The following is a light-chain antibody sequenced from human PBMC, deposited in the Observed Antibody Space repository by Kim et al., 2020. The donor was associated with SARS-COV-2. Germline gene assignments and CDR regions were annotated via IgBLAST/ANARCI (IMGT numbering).Light chain of an antibody. CDR3: QQRSNWPEGLT. J-gene: IGKJ4*01. Sequence: EIVLTQSPATLSLSPGERATLSCRTSQSVSTYLAWYQHKPGQSPRLLIHDASSRATGIPARFSGSGSGTDFTLTIDSLQPEDCAVYYCQQRSNWPEGLTFGGGTKLEI. CDR1: QSVSTY. V-gene: IGKV3-11*01. CDR2: DAS.